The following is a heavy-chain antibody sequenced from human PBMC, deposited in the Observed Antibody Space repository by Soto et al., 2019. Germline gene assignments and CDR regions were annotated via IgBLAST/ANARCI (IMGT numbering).Heavy chain of an antibody. D-gene: IGHD3-22*01. CDR1: GFTVSSNY. Sequence: PGGSLRLSCAASGFTVSSNYMSWVRQAPGKGLEWVSVIYSGGSTYYADSVKGRFTISRDNSKNTLYLQMNSLRAEDTAVYYCARDDSSGYYPGPFDYWGQGTPVTVSS. CDR2: IYSGGST. J-gene: IGHJ4*02. V-gene: IGHV3-66*01. CDR3: ARDDSSGYYPGPFDY.